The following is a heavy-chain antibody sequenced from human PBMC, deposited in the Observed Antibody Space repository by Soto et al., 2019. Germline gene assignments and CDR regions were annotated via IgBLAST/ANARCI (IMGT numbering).Heavy chain of an antibody. Sequence: EVQLLESGGGSVQPGGSLRLSCAASGFSFGSYAMTWVRQAPGKGLEWVSSIGGYGHTTHYAEFVQGRFTISRDYSEKTVDLQMNSLRVEDTAVYYCVKGVPTGIYFAHWGQGRLVSVSS. D-gene: IGHD3-10*01. CDR3: VKGVPTGIYFAH. J-gene: IGHJ4*02. CDR2: IGGYGHTT. V-gene: IGHV3-23*01. CDR1: GFSFGSYA.